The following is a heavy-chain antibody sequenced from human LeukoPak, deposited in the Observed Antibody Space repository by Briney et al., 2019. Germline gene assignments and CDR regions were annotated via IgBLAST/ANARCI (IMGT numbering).Heavy chain of an antibody. CDR2: ISSSSSYI. CDR3: ARAVVAATLYYFDY. J-gene: IGHJ4*02. Sequence: PGGSLRLSCAASGFTLSIYTMSWVRQAPGKGLEWVSSISSSSSYIYYADSVKGRFTISRDNAKNSLYLQMNSLRAEDTAVYYCARAVVAATLYYFDYWGQGTLVTVSS. D-gene: IGHD2-15*01. V-gene: IGHV3-21*01. CDR1: GFTLSIYT.